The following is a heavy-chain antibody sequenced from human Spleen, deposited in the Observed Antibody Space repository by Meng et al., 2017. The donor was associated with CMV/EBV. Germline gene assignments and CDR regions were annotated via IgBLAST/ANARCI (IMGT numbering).Heavy chain of an antibody. CDR2: IYHSGST. CDR3: ARDRYPGAFDI. Sequence: SETLSLTCTVSGYSISSGYYWGWIRQPPGKGLEWIGSIYHSGSTYYNPSLKSRVTISVDTSKSQFSLKLSSVTAADTAVYFCARDRYPGAFDIWGQGTMVTVSS. D-gene: IGHD1-1*01. CDR1: GYSISSGYY. V-gene: IGHV4-38-2*02. J-gene: IGHJ3*02.